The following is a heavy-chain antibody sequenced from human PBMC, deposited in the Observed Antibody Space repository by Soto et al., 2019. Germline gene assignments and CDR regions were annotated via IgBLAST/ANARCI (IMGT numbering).Heavy chain of an antibody. CDR2: ISWNGRSI. V-gene: IGHV3-9*01. Sequence: VQLVESGGGLVQPGRSLRLTCAASGFTFADYAMHWVRQAPGKGLEWVAGISWNGRSISYADSVKGRFTISRENANNSLYLQMNGLRAKDTALYYCAKDWEILSYYYYMDVWGKGTTVTVSS. D-gene: IGHD1-26*01. CDR3: AKDWEILSYYYYMDV. CDR1: GFTFADYA. J-gene: IGHJ6*03.